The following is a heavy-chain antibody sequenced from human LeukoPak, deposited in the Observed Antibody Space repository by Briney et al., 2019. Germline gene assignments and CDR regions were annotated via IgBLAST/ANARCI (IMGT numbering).Heavy chain of an antibody. CDR3: ARDNDSRDPPHFDY. CDR2: INPSGGST. V-gene: IGHV1-46*01. J-gene: IGHJ4*02. Sequence: ASVKVSCKAPGYIFTSYFMHWVRQAPGQGLEWMGLINPSGGSTRYAQKFQGRVTMTRDMSTSTVYMELSSLRSEDTAVYYCARDNDSRDPPHFDYWGQGTLVTVSS. D-gene: IGHD3-16*01. CDR1: GYIFTSYF.